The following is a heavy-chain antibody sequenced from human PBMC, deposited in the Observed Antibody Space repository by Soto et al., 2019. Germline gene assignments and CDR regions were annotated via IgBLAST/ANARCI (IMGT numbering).Heavy chain of an antibody. V-gene: IGHV5-51*01. D-gene: IGHD3-22*01. CDR3: ARQRLWGTSGYYYFEN. Sequence: GESLKISCKGSGHIFSNYWIGWVRQMPGKGLEWMGIIYPGDSDTRYSPSFQGQVTITVDKSINPAYLQWSRLKASDTAMYYCARQRLWGTSGYYYFENWGQGPLVTVSS. J-gene: IGHJ4*02. CDR2: IYPGDSDT. CDR1: GHIFSNYW.